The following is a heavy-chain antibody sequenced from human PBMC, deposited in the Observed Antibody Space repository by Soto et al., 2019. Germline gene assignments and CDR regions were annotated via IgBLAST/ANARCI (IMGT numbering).Heavy chain of an antibody. CDR1: GFTFSSYA. J-gene: IGHJ4*02. V-gene: IGHV3-23*01. D-gene: IGHD7-27*01. CDR2: ISGSGGST. Sequence: GGSLRLSCAASGFTFSSYAMSWVRQAPGKGLEWVSAISGSGGSTYYADSVKGRFTISRDNSKTTLYLQMTSLRAEDTAVYYCAKDPALTGDRGDYGGQGTLVTVSS. CDR3: AKDPALTGDRGDY.